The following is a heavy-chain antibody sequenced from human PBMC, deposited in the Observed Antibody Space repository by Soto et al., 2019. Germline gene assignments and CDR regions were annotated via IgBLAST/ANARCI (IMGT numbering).Heavy chain of an antibody. D-gene: IGHD3-22*01. Sequence: GGSLRLSCAASGFTFSSNWMSWARQAPGKGLEWVANIKQDGSEKYYVDSVKGRLTISRDNAKNSLYLQMSSLRAEDTAVYYSSRYYYDSSGYYYITTYYFDCWGQGTLVTVSS. V-gene: IGHV3-7*01. CDR2: IKQDGSEK. CDR3: SRYYYDSSGYYYITTYYFDC. J-gene: IGHJ4*02. CDR1: GFTFSSNW.